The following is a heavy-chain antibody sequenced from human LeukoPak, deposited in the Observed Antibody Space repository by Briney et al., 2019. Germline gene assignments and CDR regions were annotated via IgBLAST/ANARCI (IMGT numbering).Heavy chain of an antibody. CDR3: AKDAPVNIVVVPAANS. Sequence: PGGSLRLSCAASGFTFRSYAMSWVRHGPGNGLEWVSAISGSAGSTYYADSVKGRFTISRDNSKNTLYLQMNSLRAEDTAVYYCAKDAPVNIVVVPAANSWGQGTLVTVSS. D-gene: IGHD2-2*01. CDR1: GFTFRSYA. CDR2: ISGSAGST. J-gene: IGHJ4*02. V-gene: IGHV3-23*01.